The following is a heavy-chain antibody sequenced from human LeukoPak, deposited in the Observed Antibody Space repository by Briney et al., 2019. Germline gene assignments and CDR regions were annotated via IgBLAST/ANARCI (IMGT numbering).Heavy chain of an antibody. CDR1: GFTFSSYN. Sequence: GSLRLSYSASGFTFSSYNMNWVRQAPGKGLEWVSSISSSSNYIYYSDSVKGRFTISRDNAKNSLYLQMNSLRAEDTAVYYCAKSRPGIVVVTALADYWGQGTLVTVSS. V-gene: IGHV3-21*01. CDR3: AKSRPGIVVVTALADY. D-gene: IGHD2-21*02. CDR2: ISSSSNYI. J-gene: IGHJ4*02.